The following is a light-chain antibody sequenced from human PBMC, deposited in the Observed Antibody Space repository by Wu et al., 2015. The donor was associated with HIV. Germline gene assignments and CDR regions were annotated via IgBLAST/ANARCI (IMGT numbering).Light chain of an antibody. CDR2: VFL. J-gene: IGKJ3*01. Sequence: SNLAWYQHKAGQAPRLLILWVFLPGPRGGPSQVSGSGSGTEFTLTISSMQSEDFAVYYCQHYRNWAIFPFGPGTKVDIK. CDR3: QHYRNWAIFP. CDR1: SN. V-gene: IGKV3-15*01.